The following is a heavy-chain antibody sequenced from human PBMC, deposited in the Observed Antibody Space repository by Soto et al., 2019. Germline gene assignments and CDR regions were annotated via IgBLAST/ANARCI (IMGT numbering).Heavy chain of an antibody. CDR1: GYSFSKRW. Sequence: EVRLTQSGAEVKKPGESLRISCEGAGYSFSKRWLGWVRQKAGKDLEWMGIIYPGDSDSRYSPSLLGEIKMSVDNSISTAYLDLHSLKASDTAVYFCVLIRSSVGALILDAFSVWGQGTVVTVS. V-gene: IGHV5-51*01. D-gene: IGHD1-26*01. J-gene: IGHJ3*01. CDR2: IYPGDSDS. CDR3: VLIRSSVGALILDAFSV.